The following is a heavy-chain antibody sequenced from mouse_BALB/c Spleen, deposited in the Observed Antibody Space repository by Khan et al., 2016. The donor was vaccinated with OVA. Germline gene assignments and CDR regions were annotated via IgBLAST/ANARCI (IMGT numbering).Heavy chain of an antibody. J-gene: IGHJ3*01. Sequence: EVQLQESGPDLVKPSQSLSLTCTVTGYSITSGYNWHWIRQFPGNKLEWMGYIHFSGSTSYNPPLHSRISITRDPSNHQFFLQLNSVTTKDTSTYNCAGGFPTYWGQGTLVTVSA. CDR3: AGGFPTY. CDR2: IHFSGST. CDR1: GYSITSGYN. V-gene: IGHV3-1*02.